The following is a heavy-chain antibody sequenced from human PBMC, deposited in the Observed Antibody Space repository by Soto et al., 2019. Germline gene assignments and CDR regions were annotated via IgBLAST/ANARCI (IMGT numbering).Heavy chain of an antibody. CDR2: ISGSGGST. CDR3: AKNNLFGSGTKDY. J-gene: IGHJ4*02. Sequence: EVQLLESGGGLVQVGEYLILSCPASGFTFTNYPMSWVRQAPGKGLEWVSSISGSGGSTYYADSVRGRFIISRDNSKNTLYRKLNSLRTEDTALYYDAKNNLFGSGTKDYWGQGTLVTVSS. V-gene: IGHV3-23*01. D-gene: IGHD3-10*01. CDR1: GFTFTNYP.